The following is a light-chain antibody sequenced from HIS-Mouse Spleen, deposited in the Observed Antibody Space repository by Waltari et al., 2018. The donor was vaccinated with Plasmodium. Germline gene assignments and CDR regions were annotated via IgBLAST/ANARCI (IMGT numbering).Light chain of an antibody. CDR3: QQYGSSPLT. CDR2: GAS. Sequence: EIVLTQSPGTLSLSPGERATLSCRASQSVSSSYLAWYQQKPGQAPRLLIYGASSRATGIPDMFSGRWSGTDFTLTISRLEAEDFAVYYCQQYGSSPLTFGGGTKVEIK. J-gene: IGKJ4*01. CDR1: QSVSSSY. V-gene: IGKV3-20*01.